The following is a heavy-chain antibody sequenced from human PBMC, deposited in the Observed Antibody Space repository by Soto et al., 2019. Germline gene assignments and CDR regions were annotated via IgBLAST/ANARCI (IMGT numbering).Heavy chain of an antibody. Sequence: EVQLVESGGGLVQPGGSLRLSCAASGFTFSDYYINWVRQAPGKGLEWVSFIISSSSDIYYADSVKGRFTVSRDNTNNSLNLQMNRLRAEDTAVYYCAREIQYCGGGTCYTVGAFDIRRQGAMGSVSS. CDR1: GFTFSDYY. J-gene: IGHJ3*02. D-gene: IGHD2-15*01. CDR2: IISSSSDI. CDR3: AREIQYCGGGTCYTVGAFDI. V-gene: IGHV3-21*01.